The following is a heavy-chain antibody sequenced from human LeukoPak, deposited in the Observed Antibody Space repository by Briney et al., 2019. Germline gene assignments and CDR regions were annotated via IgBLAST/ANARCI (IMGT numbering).Heavy chain of an antibody. D-gene: IGHD1-26*01. Sequence: SETLSLTCTVSGGSISSYYWSWIRQPPGKGLEWIGYIYYSGSTNYNPSLKSRVTISVDTSKNQFSLKLSSVTAADTAVYYCARHRGSYYVRYFDYWGQGTLVTVSP. CDR3: ARHRGSYYVRYFDY. J-gene: IGHJ4*02. V-gene: IGHV4-59*08. CDR2: IYYSGST. CDR1: GGSISSYY.